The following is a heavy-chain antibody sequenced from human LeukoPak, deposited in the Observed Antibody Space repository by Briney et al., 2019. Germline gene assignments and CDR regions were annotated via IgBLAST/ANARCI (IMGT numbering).Heavy chain of an antibody. V-gene: IGHV3-21*04. CDR2: ISSSSSYI. CDR3: ARLPRLRFHYGMDV. Sequence: GGSLRLSCAASGFTFSSYSMNWVRQAPGKGLEWVSSISSSSSYIYYADSVKGRFTISRDNAKNSLYLQMNSLRAEDTAVYYCARLPRLRFHYGMDVWGQGTTVTVSS. CDR1: GFTFSSYS. J-gene: IGHJ6*02. D-gene: IGHD5-12*01.